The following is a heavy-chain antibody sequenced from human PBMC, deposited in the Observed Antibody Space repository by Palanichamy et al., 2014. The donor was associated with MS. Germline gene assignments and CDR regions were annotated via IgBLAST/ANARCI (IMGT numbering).Heavy chain of an antibody. Sequence: QLVQSGAEVKKPGASVKVSCKASGYTFTSYYMHWVRQAPGQGLEWMGIINPSGGSTSYAQKFQGRVTMTRDTSTSTVYMELSSLRSEDTAVYYCARDRGYCSSTSCPRNAFDIWGQGTMVTVSS. CDR2: INPSGGST. CDR1: GYTFTSYY. J-gene: IGHJ3*02. V-gene: IGHV1-46*01. CDR3: ARDRGYCSSTSCPRNAFDI. D-gene: IGHD2-2*01.